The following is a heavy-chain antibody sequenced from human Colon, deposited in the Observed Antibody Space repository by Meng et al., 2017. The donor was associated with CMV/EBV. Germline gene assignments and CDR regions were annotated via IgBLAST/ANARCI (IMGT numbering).Heavy chain of an antibody. V-gene: IGHV4-4*01. CDR2: VSPSGRT. CDR1: SLSFLPSSW. J-gene: IGHJ4*01. CDR3: ASSSGWWRIDY. Sequence: LPCSVSSLSFLPSSWSPWLPPAPGPCLVFLGPVSPSGRTTSHPSLPLRLSMSVDKSKNQFSLNLRSVTAADTASYFCASSSGWWRIDYWGHGTLVTVSS. D-gene: IGHD6-19*01.